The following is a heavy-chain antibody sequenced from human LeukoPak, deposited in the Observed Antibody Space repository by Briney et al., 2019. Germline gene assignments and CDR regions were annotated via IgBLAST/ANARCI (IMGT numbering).Heavy chain of an antibody. CDR2: IYYSGST. V-gene: IGHV4-59*08. D-gene: IGHD4-17*01. CDR1: GGSISSYY. J-gene: IGHJ4*02. CDR3: ARVEAGGDYLFDY. Sequence: SETLSLTCTVSGGSISSYYWSWIRQPPGKGLEWIGYIYYSGSTNYNPSLKSRVTISVDTSKNQFSLKLSSVTAADTAVYYCARVEAGGDYLFDYWGQGTLVTVSS.